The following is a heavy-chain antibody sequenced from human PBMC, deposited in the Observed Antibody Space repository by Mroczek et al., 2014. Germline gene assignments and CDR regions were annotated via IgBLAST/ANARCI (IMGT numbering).Heavy chain of an antibody. V-gene: IGHV4-61*02. CDR1: GGSISSGSYY. D-gene: IGHD3-3*01. CDR3: ARDHAYYDFWSGSSPTLYYYYYGMDV. Sequence: QVQLQESGPGLVKPSQTLSLTCTVSGGSISSGSYYWSWIRQPAGKGLEWIGRIYTSGSTNYNPSLKSRVTISVDTSKNQFSLKLSSVTAADTAVYYCARDHAYYDFWSGSSPTLYYYYYGMDVWGQGTTVTVSS. CDR2: IYTSGST. J-gene: IGHJ6*02.